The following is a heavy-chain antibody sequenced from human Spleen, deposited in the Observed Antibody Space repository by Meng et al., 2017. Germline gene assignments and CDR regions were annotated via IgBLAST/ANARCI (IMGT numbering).Heavy chain of an antibody. D-gene: IGHD4-23*01. CDR2: IYPNSGGT. J-gene: IGHJ4*02. Sequence: ASVKVSCKASGYSFTGNYIHWVRQAPGQGLEWMGRIYPNSGGTNYAQNFQGRVTMTRDTSISTAYMELSRLRSDDTAVYYCARLSPIYYGGNPAKRRGSLDYWGQGTLVTVSS. V-gene: IGHV1-2*06. CDR1: GYSFTGNY. CDR3: ARLSPIYYGGNPAKRRGSLDY.